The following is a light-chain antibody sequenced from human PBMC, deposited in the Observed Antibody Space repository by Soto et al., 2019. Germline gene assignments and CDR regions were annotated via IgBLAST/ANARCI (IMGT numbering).Light chain of an antibody. Sequence: DIQMTQSPSTLSGSVGDRVTITCRASQTISSWLAWYQQKPGKAPKLLIYKASTLKSVVPSRFSGSGSGTEFNLTISSLQPDDFATYYCQHYNSYSEAFGQGTKVELK. CDR2: KAS. J-gene: IGKJ1*01. CDR1: QTISSW. V-gene: IGKV1-5*03. CDR3: QHYNSYSEA.